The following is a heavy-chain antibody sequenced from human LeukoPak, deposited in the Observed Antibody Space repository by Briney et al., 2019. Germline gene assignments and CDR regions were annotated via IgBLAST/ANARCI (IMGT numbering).Heavy chain of an antibody. D-gene: IGHD3-10*01. J-gene: IGHJ4*02. CDR1: GYTFTSYG. CDR2: ISAYNGNT. CDR3: ATSSGSGSPQGY. V-gene: IGHV1-18*01. Sequence: ASVKVSCKASGYTFTSYGITWVRQAPGQGLEWMGWISAYNGNTNYAQKLQGRVTMTTDTSTTTAYMGLRSLRSDDTAVYYCATSSGSGSPQGYWGQGTLVTVSS.